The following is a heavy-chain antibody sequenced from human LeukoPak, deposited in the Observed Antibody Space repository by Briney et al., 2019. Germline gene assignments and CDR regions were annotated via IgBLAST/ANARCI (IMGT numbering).Heavy chain of an antibody. Sequence: SETLSLTCTVSGGSTSSSSYYWGWIRQPPGKGLEWIGSIYYSGSTFYSPSLKSRVTISVDTSKNQFSLKLSSVTATDTAVYYCAKTQTRVVWGKGTTVTVSS. D-gene: IGHD3-10*01. CDR1: GGSTSSSSYY. CDR2: IYYSGST. V-gene: IGHV4-39*01. CDR3: AKTQTRVV. J-gene: IGHJ6*03.